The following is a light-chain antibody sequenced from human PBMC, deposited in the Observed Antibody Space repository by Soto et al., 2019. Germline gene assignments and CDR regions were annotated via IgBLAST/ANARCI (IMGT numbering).Light chain of an antibody. CDR3: QQSYSTPPT. V-gene: IGKV1-39*01. Sequence: EIKLTQSPSSLSASVGDRVTLTCRASQSISSYLNWYQQKPGKAPKLLIYAASSLQSGVPSRFSGSGSGTDFTLTISSLQPEDFATYYCQQSYSTPPTFGQGTKVDI. CDR1: QSISSY. J-gene: IGKJ1*01. CDR2: AAS.